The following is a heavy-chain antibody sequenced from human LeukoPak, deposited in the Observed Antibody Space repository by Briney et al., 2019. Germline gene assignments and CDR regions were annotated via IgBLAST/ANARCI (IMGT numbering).Heavy chain of an antibody. D-gene: IGHD4-17*01. CDR2: IYYSGSI. J-gene: IGHJ4*02. V-gene: IGHV4-59*08. CDR1: GGSLSNYY. Sequence: PSETLSLTCTVSGGSLSNYYWSWIRQPPGKGLEWIGYIYYSGSINYNPSLKSRVTISVDMSKNQFSLQLSSVTAADTAVYYCAGQSRDGDYIARLFDYWGQGTLVTVSS. CDR3: AGQSRDGDYIARLFDY.